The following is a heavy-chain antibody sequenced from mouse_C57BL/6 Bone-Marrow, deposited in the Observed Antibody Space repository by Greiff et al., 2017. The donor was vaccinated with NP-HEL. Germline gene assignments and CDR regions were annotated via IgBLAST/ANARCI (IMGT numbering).Heavy chain of an antibody. J-gene: IGHJ4*01. Sequence: QVQLQQPGAELVKPGASVKLSCKASGYTFTSYWMQWVKQRPGQGLEWIGEIDPSDSYTNYNQKFKGKATLTVDTSSSTAYMQLSSLTSEDSAVYYCARWETTVDAMDYWGQGTSVTVSS. CDR1: GYTFTSYW. D-gene: IGHD1-1*01. V-gene: IGHV1-50*01. CDR3: ARWETTVDAMDY. CDR2: IDPSDSYT.